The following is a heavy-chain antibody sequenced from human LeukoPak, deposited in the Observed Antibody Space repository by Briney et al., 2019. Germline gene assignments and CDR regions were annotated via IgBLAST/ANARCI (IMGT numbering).Heavy chain of an antibody. CDR2: IYYSGST. D-gene: IGHD3-22*01. V-gene: IGHV4-59*12. CDR3: AREFRAYDRSGYYYEAIGYDGMDV. CDR1: AGSISSDY. Sequence: SETLSLTCTVSAGSISSDYWSWIRQPPGKGLEWIGYIYYSGSTNYNPSLKSRVTISVDTSKNQFSLKLSSVTAADTAVYYCAREFRAYDRSGYYYEAIGYDGMDVWGQGTTVTVS. J-gene: IGHJ6*02.